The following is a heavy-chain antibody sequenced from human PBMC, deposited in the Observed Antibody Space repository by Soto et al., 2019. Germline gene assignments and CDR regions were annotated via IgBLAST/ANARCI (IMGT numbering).Heavy chain of an antibody. CDR3: TRGGDPYKTGH. V-gene: IGHV4-59*01. Sequence: PSETLSLTCTASGASMSTYYWNWIRQAPGQGLEWIGYIYSSGSTNYNPSLKSRVTISVDTSKNQFSLKLTSVNTADTAIYYCTRGGDPYKTGHWGQGTLVTVS. D-gene: IGHD2-21*01. CDR2: IYSSGST. J-gene: IGHJ4*02. CDR1: GASMSTYY.